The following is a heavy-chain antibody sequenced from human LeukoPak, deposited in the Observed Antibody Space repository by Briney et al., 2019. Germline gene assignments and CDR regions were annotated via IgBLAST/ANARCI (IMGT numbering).Heavy chain of an antibody. V-gene: IGHV3-23*01. CDR1: GFTFNNYA. Sequence: GGSLRLSCAASGFTFNNYAMTWVRQAPGKGLEWVSTISDGGAATYYADSVKGRFTISRDNSKNTLSLQMNSLRAEDTAVYYCAKALNVLVPSTSRWFDPWGQGTLVTVSS. CDR2: ISDGGAAT. D-gene: IGHD2-2*01. CDR3: AKALNVLVPSTSRWFDP. J-gene: IGHJ5*02.